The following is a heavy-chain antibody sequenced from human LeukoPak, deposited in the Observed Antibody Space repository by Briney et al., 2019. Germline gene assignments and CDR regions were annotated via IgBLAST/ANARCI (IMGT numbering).Heavy chain of an antibody. J-gene: IGHJ4*02. CDR1: GFTFSSYG. CDR2: ISYDGSNK. V-gene: IGHV3-30*03. CDR3: ARDTYYDYIWGSYRYSPFDY. D-gene: IGHD3-16*02. Sequence: GRSLRLSCAASGFTFSSYGMHWVRQAPGKGLEWVAVISYDGSNKYYADSVKGRFTISRDNSKNTLYLQMNSLRAEDTAVYYCARDTYYDYIWGSYRYSPFDYWGQGTLVTVSS.